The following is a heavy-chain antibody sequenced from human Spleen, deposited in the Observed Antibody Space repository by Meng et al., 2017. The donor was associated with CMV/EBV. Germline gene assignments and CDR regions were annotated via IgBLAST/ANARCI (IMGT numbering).Heavy chain of an antibody. CDR3: AKDRGGWLQLDY. V-gene: IGHV3-23*01. D-gene: IGHD5-24*01. CDR2: ISTSGDST. Sequence: CAASGFTFSNYAMSWVRQAPGKGLYWVSAISTSGDSTYYADSVKGRFTISRDNSKSTLFLLMNSLRDEDTAIYYCAKDRGGWLQLDYWGQGTLVTVSS. CDR1: GFTFSNYA. J-gene: IGHJ4*02.